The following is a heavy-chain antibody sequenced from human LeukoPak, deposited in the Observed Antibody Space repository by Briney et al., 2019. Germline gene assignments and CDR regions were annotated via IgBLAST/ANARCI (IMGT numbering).Heavy chain of an antibody. CDR1: GGTFSSYT. CDR2: IIPILGIA. Sequence: SVKVSCMPSGGTFSSYTISWVRQAPGQGLEWMGRIIPILGIANYAQKFQGRVTITADKSTSTAYMELSSLRSEDTAVYYCARDYGDYYYYYYYMDVWGKGTTVTVSS. J-gene: IGHJ6*03. CDR3: ARDYGDYYYYYYYMDV. V-gene: IGHV1-69*04. D-gene: IGHD4-17*01.